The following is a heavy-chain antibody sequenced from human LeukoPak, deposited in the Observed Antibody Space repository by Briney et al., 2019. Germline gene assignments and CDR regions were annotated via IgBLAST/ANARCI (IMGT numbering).Heavy chain of an antibody. J-gene: IGHJ4*02. CDR3: ARQGRNRDFCSSISCHYFDF. D-gene: IGHD2-2*01. Sequence: PSETLSLTCTVSGGSISSDYWSWIRQPPGKALEWIGNIYHSGGTNYNTSLKSRVTISVDTSKTKFSLKLSSVTAADTAVYYCARQGRNRDFCSSISCHYFDFWGQGDLATVSS. CDR1: GGSISSDY. V-gene: IGHV4-59*08. CDR2: IYHSGGT.